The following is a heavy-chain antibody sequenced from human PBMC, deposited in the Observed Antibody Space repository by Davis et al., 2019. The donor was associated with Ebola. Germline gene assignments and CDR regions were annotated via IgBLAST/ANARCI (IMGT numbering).Heavy chain of an antibody. CDR1: GGTFTNYA. D-gene: IGHD3-22*01. CDR2: IIPVVDTK. V-gene: IGHV1-69*04. Sequence: AASVKVSCKTSGGTFTNYAVNWVRQAPGQGLEWMGMIIPVVDTKDYAQKFQGRVTITADKSTSTAYLDLSSLRSEDTAVYYCASGRDYYDSSGYYYEDYWGQGTLVTVAS. J-gene: IGHJ4*02. CDR3: ASGRDYYDSSGYYYEDY.